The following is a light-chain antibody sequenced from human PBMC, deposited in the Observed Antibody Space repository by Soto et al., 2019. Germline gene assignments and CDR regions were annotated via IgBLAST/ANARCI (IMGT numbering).Light chain of an antibody. J-gene: IGLJ1*01. CDR2: EVS. CDR3: TSYTTSSTYV. V-gene: IGLV2-14*01. CDR1: SSDVGGYNY. Sequence: QSALTQPASVSGSPGQSITISCTGTSSDVGGYNYVSWYQQSPGKAPKLMIYEVSNRPSGVSNRFSGSKSGNTASLTISGLQAEDEADYYCTSYTTSSTYVFGTGTKVTVL.